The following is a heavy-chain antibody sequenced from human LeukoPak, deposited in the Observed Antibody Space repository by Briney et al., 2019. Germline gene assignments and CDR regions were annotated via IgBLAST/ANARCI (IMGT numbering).Heavy chain of an antibody. CDR3: ASQYYYDSSGYFGAFDI. D-gene: IGHD3-22*01. V-gene: IGHV5-51*01. J-gene: IGHJ3*02. CDR1: GYSFTSYW. CDR2: IYPGDSDT. Sequence: GESLKISCKGSGYSFTSYWIGWVRQMPGKGLEWMGIIYPGDSDTRYSPSFQGQVTISADKSISTAYLQWSSLEASDTAMYYCASQYYYDSSGYFGAFDIWGQGTMVTVSS.